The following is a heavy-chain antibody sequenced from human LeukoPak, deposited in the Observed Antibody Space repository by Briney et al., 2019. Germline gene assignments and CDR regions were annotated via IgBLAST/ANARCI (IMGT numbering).Heavy chain of an antibody. D-gene: IGHD6-6*01. V-gene: IGHV4-38-2*02. CDR3: ARAARPSNNWFDP. CDR2: IHERGSA. Sequence: SETLSLTCIISGHSFNTDSFWGWIRQPPGKGLEWIGSIHERGSAFYNPSLKGRVAISIDTSKNQFSLKVNFVTAADTAVYYCARAARPSNNWFDPWGQGTLLTVSS. J-gene: IGHJ5*02. CDR1: GHSFNTDSF.